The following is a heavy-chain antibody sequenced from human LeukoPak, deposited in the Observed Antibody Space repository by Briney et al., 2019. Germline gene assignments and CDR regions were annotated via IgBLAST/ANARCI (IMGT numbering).Heavy chain of an antibody. CDR1: GYTFTSYD. Sequence: ASVKVSCKASGYTFTSYDINWVRQATGQGLEWMGWMNPNSGNTGYAQKFQGRVTMTRNTSISTAYMELSSLRSEDTAVYYCARGRHLEYCSSTSCNWFDPWGRGTLVTVSS. CDR2: MNPNSGNT. D-gene: IGHD2-2*01. V-gene: IGHV1-8*01. CDR3: ARGRHLEYCSSTSCNWFDP. J-gene: IGHJ5*02.